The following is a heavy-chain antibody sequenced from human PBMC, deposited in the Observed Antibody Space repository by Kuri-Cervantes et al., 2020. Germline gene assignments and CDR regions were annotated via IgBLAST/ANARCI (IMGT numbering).Heavy chain of an antibody. D-gene: IGHD6-19*01. CDR3: ARARVAVAPADAFDI. CDR2: IKQDGSEK. CDR1: GFTFNSYW. Sequence: ETLSLTCAASGFTFNSYWMSWVRQAPGKGLEWVAYIKQDGSEKYHVDSVKGRFTISRDNAKNSLYLRMNSLRAEDTAVYYCARARVAVAPADAFDIWGQGTMVTVSS. J-gene: IGHJ3*02. V-gene: IGHV3-7*01.